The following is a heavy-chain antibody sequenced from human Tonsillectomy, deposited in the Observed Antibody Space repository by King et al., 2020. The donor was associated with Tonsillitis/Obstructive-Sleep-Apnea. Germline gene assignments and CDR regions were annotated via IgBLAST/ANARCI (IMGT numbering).Heavy chain of an antibody. CDR2: ILPILAIP. V-gene: IGHV1-69*10. D-gene: IGHD1-26*01. CDR1: GGTFSSYV. J-gene: IGHJ6*02. CDR3: ATNTGGIYYYYGLDV. Sequence: VQLVESGAEVKKPGSSVKVSSKASGGTFSSYVISWVRQAPGQGLEWMGGILPILAIPNYAQRFQGRVTITADKSTSTAYMELSSLRSEDTAVYYCATNTGGIYYYYGLDVWGQGTTVTVSS.